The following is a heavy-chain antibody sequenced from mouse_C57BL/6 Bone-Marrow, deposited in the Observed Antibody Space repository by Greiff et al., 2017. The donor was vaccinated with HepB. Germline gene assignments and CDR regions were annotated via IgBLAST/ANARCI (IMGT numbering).Heavy chain of an antibody. CDR3: ARQEGDYGGFAY. J-gene: IGHJ3*01. Sequence: EVKVVESGGGLVQPGGSLKLSCAASGFTFSDYYMYWVRQTPEKRLEWVAYISNVGGSTYYPDTVKGRFTISRDNAKNTLYLQMSRLKSEDTAMYYCARQEGDYGGFAYWGQGTLVTVSA. D-gene: IGHD2-4*01. CDR2: ISNVGGST. CDR1: GFTFSDYY. V-gene: IGHV5-12*01.